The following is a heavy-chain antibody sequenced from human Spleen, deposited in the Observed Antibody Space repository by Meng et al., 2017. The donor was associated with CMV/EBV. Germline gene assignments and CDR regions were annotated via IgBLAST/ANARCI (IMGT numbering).Heavy chain of an antibody. Sequence: GGSRRGCCAASGFTLSTYSMNWVRQAPGQGLEWVASISSSGSYINYADSVKGRFTISRDNARNSVYLQMNSLRAEDTAVYYCARDYLPDPINQPLVRPYYGMDV. J-gene: IGHJ6*01. CDR2: ISSSGSYI. CDR3: ARDYLPDPINQPLVRPYYGMDV. D-gene: IGHD1-14*01. V-gene: IGHV3-21*01. CDR1: GFTLSTYS.